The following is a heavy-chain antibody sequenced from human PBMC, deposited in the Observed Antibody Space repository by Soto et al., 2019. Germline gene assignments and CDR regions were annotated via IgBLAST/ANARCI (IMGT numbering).Heavy chain of an antibody. J-gene: IGHJ6*02. CDR2: INPNSGGT. Sequence: GVSVKVSCKASGFTFSAYYIYWVRQAPGQGLEWIGWINPNSGGTNNAQKFQGRVTMTRDTSTSTVYMELSALISDDTAVYYCARSLLDEYSSSWRSAYYGMDVWGQGTTVTVSS. V-gene: IGHV1-2*02. CDR1: GFTFSAYY. CDR3: ARSLLDEYSSSWRSAYYGMDV. D-gene: IGHD6-13*01.